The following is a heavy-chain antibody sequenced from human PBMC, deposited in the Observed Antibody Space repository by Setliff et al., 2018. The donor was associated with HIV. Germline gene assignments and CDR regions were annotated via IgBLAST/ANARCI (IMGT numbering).Heavy chain of an antibody. CDR3: ARVVWTAAAVTLDYHYYVLDV. CDR1: GASLSGYY. D-gene: IGHD6-13*01. V-gene: IGHV4-34*01. J-gene: IGHJ6*02. CDR2: INYSGTT. Sequence: SETLSLTCAVYGASLSGYYWSGIRQPPGKGLEWIGEINYSGTTNYNPSHKSRVTISVDTSKKQFSLNFRSVTAADAAVYFCARVVWTAAAVTLDYHYYVLDVLGQGTTVTVSS.